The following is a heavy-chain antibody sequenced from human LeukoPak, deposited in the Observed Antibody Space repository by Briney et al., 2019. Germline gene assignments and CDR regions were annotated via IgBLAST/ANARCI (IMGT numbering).Heavy chain of an antibody. CDR3: AKGGDILTTSILFPDY. CDR2: ISGSGGST. J-gene: IGHJ4*02. V-gene: IGHV3-23*01. D-gene: IGHD3-9*01. Sequence: PWGSLRLSCAASGFTFSSYAMSWVRQAPGKGLEWVSAISGSGGSTYYADSVKGRFTISRDNSKNTLYLQMNSLRAEDTAVYYCAKGGDILTTSILFPDYWGQGTLVTVSS. CDR1: GFTFSSYA.